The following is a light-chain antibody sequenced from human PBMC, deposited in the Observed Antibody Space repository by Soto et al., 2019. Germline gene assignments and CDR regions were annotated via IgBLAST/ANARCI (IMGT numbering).Light chain of an antibody. V-gene: IGKV3-20*01. CDR3: QQYGSSIT. J-gene: IGKJ4*01. CDR1: QTVNSSY. CDR2: HAS. Sequence: EIVLPQSPGTLSLSPGEKATLFCRASQTVNSSYLAWYQRKPGQAPRLLIYHASSRSTGVPNRFSGSGSWVDFTRIISSLEPEDFEAYYCQQYGSSITFGGGTKVEIK.